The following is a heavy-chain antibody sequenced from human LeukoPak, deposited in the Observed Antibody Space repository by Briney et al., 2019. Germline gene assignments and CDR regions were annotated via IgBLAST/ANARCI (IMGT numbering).Heavy chain of an antibody. D-gene: IGHD3-10*01. Sequence: GGSLRLSCAAPGFTFSSYAMHWVRQAPGKGLEWVAVISYDGSNKYYADSVKGRFTISRDNSKNTLYLQMNSLRAEDTAVYYCARDGSYYGSGSYFDYWGQGTLVTVSS. CDR2: ISYDGSNK. CDR3: ARDGSYYGSGSYFDY. J-gene: IGHJ4*02. V-gene: IGHV3-30-3*01. CDR1: GFTFSSYA.